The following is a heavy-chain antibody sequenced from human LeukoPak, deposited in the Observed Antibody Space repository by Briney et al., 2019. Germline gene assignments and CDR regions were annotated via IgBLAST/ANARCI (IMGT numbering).Heavy chain of an antibody. Sequence: GGSLRLSCAASGFTFSSYAMSWVRQAPGKGLEWVSSISGSGGSTYYADSVKGRFTISRDNSKNTLYLQMNSLRAEDTAVYYCAKSQKHYYDFWSGLHDAFDIWGQGTMVTVSS. V-gene: IGHV3-23*01. D-gene: IGHD3-3*01. CDR1: GFTFSSYA. J-gene: IGHJ3*02. CDR2: ISGSGGST. CDR3: AKSQKHYYDFWSGLHDAFDI.